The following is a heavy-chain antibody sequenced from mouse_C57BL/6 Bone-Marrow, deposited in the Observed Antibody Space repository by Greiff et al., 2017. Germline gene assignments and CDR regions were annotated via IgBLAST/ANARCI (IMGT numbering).Heavy chain of an antibody. Sequence: EVMLVESGEGLVKPGGSLKLSCAASGFTFSSYAMSWVRQTPEKRLEWVAYISSGGDYIYYADTVKGRFTISRDNARNTLYLQMSSLKSEDTAMYYCTRERDSYAWFAYWGQGTLVTVSA. CDR2: ISSGGDYI. J-gene: IGHJ3*01. CDR1: GFTFSSYA. D-gene: IGHD6-5*01. CDR3: TRERDSYAWFAY. V-gene: IGHV5-9-1*02.